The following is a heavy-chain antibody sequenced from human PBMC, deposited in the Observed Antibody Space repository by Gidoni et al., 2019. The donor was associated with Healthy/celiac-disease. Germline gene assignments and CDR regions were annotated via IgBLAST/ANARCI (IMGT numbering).Heavy chain of an antibody. D-gene: IGHD3-16*02. CDR2: ISSSSSTI. J-gene: IGHJ4*02. V-gene: IGHV3-48*02. CDR3: ARESGYDYVWGSYLDY. CDR1: GFTFSSNS. Sequence: EVQLVESGGGLVQPGGSLRLSCAASGFTFSSNSMNGVRQAPGKGLEWVSYISSSSSTIYYADSVKGRFTISRDNAKNSLYLQMNSLRDEDTAVYYCARESGYDYVWGSYLDYWGQGTLVTVSS.